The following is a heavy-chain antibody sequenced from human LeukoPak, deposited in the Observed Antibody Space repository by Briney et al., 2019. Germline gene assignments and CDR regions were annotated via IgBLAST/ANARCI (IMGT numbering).Heavy chain of an antibody. Sequence: SVKDSFKAFGGTFSSYAVSWVRQAPGQGLEWIGGIIPIFGTANYAQKFQGRVTSTADESTSPAYMELSSLRAEDTAVYYCARGGGGCGELLPPNWFDPWGQGTLVTVSS. CDR3: ARGGGGCGELLPPNWFDP. CDR1: GGTFSSYA. J-gene: IGHJ5*02. V-gene: IGHV1-69*13. CDR2: IIPIFGTA. D-gene: IGHD3-10*01.